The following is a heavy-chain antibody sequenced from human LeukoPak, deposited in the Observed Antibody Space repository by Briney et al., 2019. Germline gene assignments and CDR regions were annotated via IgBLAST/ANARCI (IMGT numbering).Heavy chain of an antibody. Sequence: GGSLRLSCAASGFTLSIYWMSWVRQAPGKGLEWVANIKQDGSEKYYVDSVKGRFTISRDNAKNSLYLQMNSLRAEDTAVYYCAREGSSWHSFDYWGQGTLVTVSS. CDR1: GFTLSIYW. J-gene: IGHJ4*02. CDR3: AREGSSWHSFDY. CDR2: IKQDGSEK. V-gene: IGHV3-7*01. D-gene: IGHD6-13*01.